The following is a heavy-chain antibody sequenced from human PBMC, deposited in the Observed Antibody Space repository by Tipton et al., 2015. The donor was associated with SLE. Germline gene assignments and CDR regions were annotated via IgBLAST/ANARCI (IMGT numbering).Heavy chain of an antibody. CDR3: ARRDGQQLAGNYYYYMDV. Sequence: SLRLSCAASGFTFSSYSMNWVRQAPGKGLEWVSSISSSSSYIYYADSVKGRFTISRDNAKNSLYLQMNSLRAEDTAVYYCARRDGQQLAGNYYYYMDVWGKGTTVTVSS. D-gene: IGHD6-13*01. CDR2: ISSSSSYI. CDR1: GFTFSSYS. V-gene: IGHV3-21*01. J-gene: IGHJ6*03.